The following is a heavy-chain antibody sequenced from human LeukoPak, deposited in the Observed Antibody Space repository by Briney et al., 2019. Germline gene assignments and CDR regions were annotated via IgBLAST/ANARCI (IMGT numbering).Heavy chain of an antibody. CDR1: GFTFSSYS. D-gene: IGHD3-22*01. CDR2: ISSSSSYI. Sequence: GGSLRLSCAASGFTFSSYSMNWVRQAPGKGLEWVSSISSSSSYIYYADSVKGRLTISRDNAKNSLYLQMNSLRAEDTAVYYCARVFDDYYDSSGPRDAFDIWGQGTMVTVSS. CDR3: ARVFDDYYDSSGPRDAFDI. V-gene: IGHV3-21*01. J-gene: IGHJ3*02.